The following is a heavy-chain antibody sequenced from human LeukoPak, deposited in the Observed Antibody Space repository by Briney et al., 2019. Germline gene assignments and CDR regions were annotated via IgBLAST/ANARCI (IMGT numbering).Heavy chain of an antibody. Sequence: ASVKVSCKASGYTFTSYGISWVRQAPGQGLEWMGWISAYNGNTNYAQKLQGRVTMTTDTSTSTAYMELRSLRSDDTAVYYCARDESRKYSSRSFDIWGQGTIVTVSS. J-gene: IGHJ3*02. CDR2: ISAYNGNT. CDR1: GYTFTSYG. CDR3: ARDESRKYSSRSFDI. V-gene: IGHV1-18*01. D-gene: IGHD2-2*01.